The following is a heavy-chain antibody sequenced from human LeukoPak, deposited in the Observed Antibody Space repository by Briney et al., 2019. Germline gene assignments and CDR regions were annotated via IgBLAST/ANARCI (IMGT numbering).Heavy chain of an antibody. J-gene: IGHJ5*02. V-gene: IGHV4-39*01. D-gene: IGHD2-21*02. Sequence: SETLSLTCTVSGGTISSNSYYWGWIRQPPGKGLVWFGTINYSGSTYYNPSLKSRVTISVDTSKNQISLKLNSVTAADTAMYYCARHGDLLSPFQTWGQGTLVTVSS. CDR3: ARHGDLLSPFQT. CDR2: INYSGST. CDR1: GGTISSNSYY.